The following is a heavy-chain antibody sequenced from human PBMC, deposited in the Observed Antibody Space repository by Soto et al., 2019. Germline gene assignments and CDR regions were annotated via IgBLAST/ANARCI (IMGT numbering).Heavy chain of an antibody. D-gene: IGHD2-2*01. CDR2: IIPMFGIT. CDR1: GGTFNRYS. J-gene: IGHJ4*02. Sequence: QVHLVQAGAEVKKPGSSVKVSCRASGGTFNRYSISWVRQAPGQGLEWMGRIIPMFGITNHAQKFQGRVMITADKSANTAYMEVSGLRSEDTAMYYCATFYEGDCTTTTCYGDFDYWGQGTLVTVSS. V-gene: IGHV1-69*02. CDR3: ATFYEGDCTTTTCYGDFDY.